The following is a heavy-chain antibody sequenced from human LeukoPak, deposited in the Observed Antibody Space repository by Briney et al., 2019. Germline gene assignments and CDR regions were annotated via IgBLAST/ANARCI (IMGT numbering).Heavy chain of an antibody. CDR1: GGSISSYY. CDR3: ARGRGSSGWIDY. Sequence: SETLSLTCTVSGGSISSYYWSWIRQPPGKGLEWIGYLFYRGSTTYNPSLKSRVTMSVDTSKNQFSLNLSSVTTADTAVYYCARGRGSSGWIDYWGQGTLVTVSS. J-gene: IGHJ4*02. CDR2: LFYRGST. D-gene: IGHD6-19*01. V-gene: IGHV4-59*01.